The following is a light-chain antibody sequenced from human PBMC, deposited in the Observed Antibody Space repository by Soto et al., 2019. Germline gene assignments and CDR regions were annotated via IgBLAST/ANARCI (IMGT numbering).Light chain of an antibody. V-gene: IGLV2-8*01. J-gene: IGLJ2*01. Sequence: QSVLTQPPSASGSPGQSVTISCTGTSSDVGGYNYVSWYQHHPGKAPKLIIYEVYKRPSGVPDRFSGSKSGNTASLTISGLQAEDEADYYCCSYAGSSTSVVFGGGTKLTVL. CDR2: EVY. CDR3: CSYAGSSTSVV. CDR1: SSDVGGYNY.